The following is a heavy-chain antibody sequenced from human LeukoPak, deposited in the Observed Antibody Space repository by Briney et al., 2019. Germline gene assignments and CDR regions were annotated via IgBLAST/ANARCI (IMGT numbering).Heavy chain of an antibody. CDR3: ARGGNYYPAHDYYYQYMDV. V-gene: IGHV4-4*07. CDR1: GGSMSKYY. J-gene: IGHJ6*03. CDR2: IYTSGST. Sequence: SETLSLTCTVSGGSMSKYYWSWIRQPAGEGLEWIGRIYTSGSTNYISSFKSRVTISVDTSKNQFSLKLRSVTAADTAVYFCARGGNYYPAHDYYYQYMDVWGKGTTVTVSS. D-gene: IGHD1-26*01.